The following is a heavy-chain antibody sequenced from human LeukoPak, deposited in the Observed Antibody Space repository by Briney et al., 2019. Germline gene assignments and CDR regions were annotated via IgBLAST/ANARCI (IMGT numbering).Heavy chain of an antibody. J-gene: IGHJ3*02. D-gene: IGHD5-24*01. CDR2: INPNSGGT. V-gene: IGHV1-2*02. CDR1: GYTFTGYY. Sequence: ASVKVSCKASGYTFTGYYMHWVRQAPGQGLYWMRWINPNSGGTNYAQKFQGRVTMTRDTSISTAYMELSRLRSDDTAVYYCAREIPLMAAFDIWGQGTMVTVSS. CDR3: AREIPLMAAFDI.